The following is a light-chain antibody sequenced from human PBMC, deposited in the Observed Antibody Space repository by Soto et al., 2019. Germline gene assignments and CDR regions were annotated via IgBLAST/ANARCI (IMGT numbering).Light chain of an antibody. CDR1: SSDVGGYNY. CDR2: DVS. Sequence: QSALTQPASVSGSPGQSITISCTGTSSDVGGYNYVSWYQHHPGKAPKLMIYDVSNRPPGVSNRFSGSKSGNTASLTISGLQAEDVADYYCSSYTSSSTHVVFGGGTKLTVL. CDR3: SSYTSSSTHVV. V-gene: IGLV2-14*03. J-gene: IGLJ2*01.